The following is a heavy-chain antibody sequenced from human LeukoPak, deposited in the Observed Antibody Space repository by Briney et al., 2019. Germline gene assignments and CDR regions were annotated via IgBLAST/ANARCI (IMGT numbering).Heavy chain of an antibody. J-gene: IGHJ6*03. CDR3: AKDPLDSSSWNYYYYYMDV. CDR2: ISGSGGST. V-gene: IGHV3-23*01. D-gene: IGHD6-13*01. Sequence: GGSLRLSCAASGFTFSSYAMSWVRQAPGKGLEWVSAISGSGGSTYYADSVKGRFTISRDNSKNTLYLQMNSLRAEDTAVYYCAKDPLDSSSWNYYYYYMDVWGKGTTVTVSS. CDR1: GFTFSSYA.